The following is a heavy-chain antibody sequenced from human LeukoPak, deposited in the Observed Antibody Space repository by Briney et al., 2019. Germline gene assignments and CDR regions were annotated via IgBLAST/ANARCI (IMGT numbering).Heavy chain of an antibody. J-gene: IGHJ4*02. CDR3: ARDPPRLYSYGPNFDY. CDR2: ISAYNGNT. CDR1: GYTFTSYG. Sequence: ASVKVSCKASGYTFTSYGISWVRQAPGQGLEWMGWISAYNGNTNYAQKLQGRVTMTTDTSMSTAYMELRSLRSDDTAVYYCARDPPRLYSYGPNFDYWGQGTLVTVSS. D-gene: IGHD5-18*01. V-gene: IGHV1-18*01.